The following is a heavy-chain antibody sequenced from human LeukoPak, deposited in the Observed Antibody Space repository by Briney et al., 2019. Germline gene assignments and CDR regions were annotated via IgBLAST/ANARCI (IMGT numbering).Heavy chain of an antibody. CDR1: GFTFSYYG. CDR3: ARQGDDY. D-gene: IGHD3-16*01. Sequence: GGSLRLSCAASGFTFSYYGMHWVRQAPGKGLEWVAFIRYDGNDKYYADSVKGRLTISRDTSRNSLYLQMNSLRAEDTAVYYCARQGDDYWGHGTLVTVSS. J-gene: IGHJ4*01. CDR2: IRYDGNDK. V-gene: IGHV3-30*02.